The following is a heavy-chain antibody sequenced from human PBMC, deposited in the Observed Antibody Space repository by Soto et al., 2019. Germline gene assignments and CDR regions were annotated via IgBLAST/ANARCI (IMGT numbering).Heavy chain of an antibody. V-gene: IGHV4-59*01. CDR1: GGSISSYY. D-gene: IGHD3-22*01. J-gene: IGHJ4*02. Sequence: PSETLSLTCSVSGGSISSYYWGWIRQPPGKGLEWIGYIYYSGSTNYNPSLRSRVTISVDTSKNQFSLKLSSVTAADTAVYYCARGYYDSSGYYYSSYYFDYWGQGTLVTVSS. CDR3: ARGYYDSSGYYYSSYYFDY. CDR2: IYYSGST.